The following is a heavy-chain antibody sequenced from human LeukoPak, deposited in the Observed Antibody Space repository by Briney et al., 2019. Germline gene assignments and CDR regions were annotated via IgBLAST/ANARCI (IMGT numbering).Heavy chain of an antibody. D-gene: IGHD1-26*01. Sequence: GGSLRLSCAASGFTFSTYYMSWVRQAPGKGLEWGANINHVGSEENYVGSVKGRFTISRDNAKNSLFLQMDSLRVEDTAVYYCARDIGHLDCWGQGALVTVSS. CDR2: INHVGSEE. CDR3: ARDIGHLDC. CDR1: GFTFSTYY. J-gene: IGHJ4*02. V-gene: IGHV3-7*01.